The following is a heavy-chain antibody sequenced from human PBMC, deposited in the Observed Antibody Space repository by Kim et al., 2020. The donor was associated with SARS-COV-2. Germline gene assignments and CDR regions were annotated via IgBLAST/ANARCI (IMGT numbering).Heavy chain of an antibody. CDR2: IHYSGST. D-gene: IGHD6-19*01. J-gene: IGHJ5*02. V-gene: IGHV4-39*01. CDR3: ARRPGRYSSGSFDP. CDR1: GDSISSSSHH. Sequence: SETLSLTCTVSGDSISSSSHHWGWVRQPPGKGLAWIGSIHYSGSTYYNPFLKRRVTISVDTSKNQFSLKLTSVTAADTAVYYCARRPGRYSSGSFDPWG.